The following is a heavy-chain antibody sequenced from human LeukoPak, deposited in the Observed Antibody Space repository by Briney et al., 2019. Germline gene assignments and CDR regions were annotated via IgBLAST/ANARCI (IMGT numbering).Heavy chain of an antibody. V-gene: IGHV5-10-1*01. CDR3: ARRHGSGKGYYGMDV. CDR2: IDPSDSYT. Sequence: GESLKISCKGSGYSFTSYWISWVRQMPGKGLEWLGRIDPSDSYTNYSPSFQGRVTISADKSISTAYLQWISLKASDTAMYYCARRHGSGKGYYGMDVWGQGTTVTVSS. D-gene: IGHD3-10*01. CDR1: GYSFTSYW. J-gene: IGHJ6*02.